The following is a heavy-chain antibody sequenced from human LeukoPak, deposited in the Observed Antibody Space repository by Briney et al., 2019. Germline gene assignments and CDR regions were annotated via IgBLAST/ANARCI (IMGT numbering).Heavy chain of an antibody. J-gene: IGHJ6*02. CDR3: ASSYGSGSYRYGMDV. V-gene: IGHV4-30-2*01. CDR2: IYHSGST. D-gene: IGHD3-10*01. Sequence: SETLPLTCAVSGGSISSGGYSWSWIRQPPGKGLEWIGYIYHSGSTYYNPSLKSRVTISVDRSKNQFSLKLSSVTAADTAVYYCASSYGSGSYRYGMDVWGQGTTVTVSS. CDR1: GGSISSGGYS.